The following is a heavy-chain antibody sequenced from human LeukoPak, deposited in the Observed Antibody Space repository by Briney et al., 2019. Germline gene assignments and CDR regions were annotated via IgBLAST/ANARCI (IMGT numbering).Heavy chain of an antibody. D-gene: IGHD3-22*01. CDR3: ARDQFYDSSGYPDAFGI. CDR2: ISSSSGYI. CDR1: GFTFSSYS. J-gene: IGHJ3*02. V-gene: IGHV3-21*01. Sequence: GGSLRLSCAASGFTFSSYSMNWVRQAPGKGLEWVSSISSSSGYIYYADSVKGRFTISRDNAKNSLYLQMNSLRAEDTAVYYCARDQFYDSSGYPDAFGIWGQGTMVTVSS.